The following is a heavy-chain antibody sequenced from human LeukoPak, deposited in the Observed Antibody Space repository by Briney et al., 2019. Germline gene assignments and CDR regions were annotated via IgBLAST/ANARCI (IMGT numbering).Heavy chain of an antibody. CDR3: AKVGRYSESYRVSWYFDY. J-gene: IGHJ4*02. D-gene: IGHD1-26*01. Sequence: GGSLRLSCVASGFSFSYHGMNWVRLAPGKGLEWVSGVSPPGGGTYYADSVKGRFTISRDNSKNTLYLQMNSLRAEDTAVYYCAKVGRYSESYRVSWYFDYWGQGTLVTVSS. CDR2: VSPPGGGT. CDR1: GFSFSYHG. V-gene: IGHV3-23*01.